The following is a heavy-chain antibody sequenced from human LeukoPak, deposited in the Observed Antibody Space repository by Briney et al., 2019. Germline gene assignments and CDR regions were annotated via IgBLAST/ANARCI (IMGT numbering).Heavy chain of an antibody. V-gene: IGHV3-30*18. J-gene: IGHJ2*01. CDR3: AKSSLRGHSLWYFDL. CDR2: ISYDGSNK. CDR1: GXTFSSYG. D-gene: IGHD3-10*01. Sequence: PGGSLRLSCAASGXTFSSYGMHWVRQAPGKGLEWVAVISYDGSNKYDADSVKGRFTISRDNSKNTLYLQMNKLRVEDTAVYYCAKSSLRGHSLWYFDLWGRGTPVTVSS.